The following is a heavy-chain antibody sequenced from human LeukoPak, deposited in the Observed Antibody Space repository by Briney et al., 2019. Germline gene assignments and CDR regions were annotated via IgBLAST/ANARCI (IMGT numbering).Heavy chain of an antibody. CDR2: ISSDGSIT. D-gene: IGHD3-10*01. CDR1: GFTFSTYS. Sequence: GGSLRLSCAASGFTFSTYSMNWVRQAPGKGLVWVSRISSDGSITGYADSVKGRFTISRDNAKNTLYLQMNSLRAEDTAVYYCARHLNYYLDYWGHGTLVTVSS. V-gene: IGHV3-74*01. CDR3: ARHLNYYLDY. J-gene: IGHJ4*01.